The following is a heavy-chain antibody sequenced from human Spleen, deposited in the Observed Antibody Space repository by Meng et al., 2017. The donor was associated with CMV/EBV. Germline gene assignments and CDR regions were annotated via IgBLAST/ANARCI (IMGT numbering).Heavy chain of an antibody. CDR1: GGTFGNYA. CDR2: IIPVLPMT. D-gene: IGHD3-3*01. J-gene: IGHJ3*02. CDR3: ARVGDYDFWNNYARGAFDI. Sequence: SVKVSCKASGGTFGNYAISWVRQAPGQGLEWMGGIIPVLPMTNYTQKFQGRLIITADSSTTTAFLELSSLRSEDTAMYYCARVGDYDFWNNYARGAFDIWGQGTMVTVS. V-gene: IGHV1-69*10.